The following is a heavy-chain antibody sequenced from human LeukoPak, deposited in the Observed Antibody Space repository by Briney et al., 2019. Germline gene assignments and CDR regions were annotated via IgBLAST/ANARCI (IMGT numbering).Heavy chain of an antibody. CDR3: ARAKERAAARANWFDP. Sequence: ASVKVSCKASGYTFTSYGISWVRQAPGQGLEWMGWISAYNGNTNYAQKLQGRVTMTRDMSTSTVYMELSSLRSEDTAVYYCARAKERAAARANWFDPWGQGTLVTVSS. D-gene: IGHD6-13*01. V-gene: IGHV1-18*01. CDR2: ISAYNGNT. J-gene: IGHJ5*02. CDR1: GYTFTSYG.